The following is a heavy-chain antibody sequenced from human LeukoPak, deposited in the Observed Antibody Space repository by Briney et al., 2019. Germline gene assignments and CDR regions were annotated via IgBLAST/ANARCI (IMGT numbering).Heavy chain of an antibody. D-gene: IGHD2-15*01. CDR2: ISSSRRTI. CDR1: GFTFSSYN. J-gene: IGHJ4*02. Sequence: GESLRLSCAASGFTFSSYNINWVRQAPGKGLEWVSCISSSRRTISYADSVKGRFTISRDNAKNSLYLQMNSLRAEDTAVYYCARSSSRYCSGGSCYSGVLGYFDYWGQGTLVTVSS. CDR3: ARSSSRYCSGGSCYSGVLGYFDY. V-gene: IGHV3-48*01.